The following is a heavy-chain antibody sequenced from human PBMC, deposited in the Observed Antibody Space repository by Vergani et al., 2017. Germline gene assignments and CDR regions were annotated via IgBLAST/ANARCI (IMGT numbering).Heavy chain of an antibody. V-gene: IGHV3-30-3*01. CDR3: VRDVRVSRT. Sequence: QVQLVESGGGVVQPGRSLRLSCAASGFTFSSYAMHWVRQAPGKGLEWVAVISYDGSNKYYADSVKGRFTISRDNSKNTLYLQMNSLRAEDTAVYYCVRDVRVSRTWGQGTTVTVSS. CDR2: ISYDGSNK. CDR1: GFTFSSYA. J-gene: IGHJ6*02.